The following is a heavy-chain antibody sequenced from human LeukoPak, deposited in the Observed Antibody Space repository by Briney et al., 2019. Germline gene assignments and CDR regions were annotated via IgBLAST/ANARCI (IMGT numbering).Heavy chain of an antibody. V-gene: IGHV3-30*03. D-gene: IGHD6-19*01. CDR1: GFTFSSYG. J-gene: IGHJ4*02. CDR3: ARVSDSSGWYYFDY. Sequence: PGGSLRLSCAASGFTFSSYGMPWVRQAPGKGLEWVAVISYDGSNKYYADSVKGRFTISRDNSKNTLYLQMNSLRAEDTAVYYCARVSDSSGWYYFDYWGQGTLVTVSS. CDR2: ISYDGSNK.